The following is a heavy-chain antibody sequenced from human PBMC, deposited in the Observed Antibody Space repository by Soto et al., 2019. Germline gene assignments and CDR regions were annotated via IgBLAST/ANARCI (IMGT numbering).Heavy chain of an antibody. Sequence: LRLSCAASGFTFSSYSMNWVRQAPGKGLEWVSSISSSSSYIYYADSVKGRFTISRDNAKNSLYLQMNSLRAEDTAVYYCARDKEQLANFDYWGQGTLVTVSS. CDR1: GFTFSSYS. CDR2: ISSSSSYI. V-gene: IGHV3-21*01. J-gene: IGHJ4*02. D-gene: IGHD6-6*01. CDR3: ARDKEQLANFDY.